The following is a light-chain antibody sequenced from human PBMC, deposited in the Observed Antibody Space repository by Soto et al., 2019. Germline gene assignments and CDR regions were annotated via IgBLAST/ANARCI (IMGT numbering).Light chain of an antibody. J-gene: IGLJ2*01. V-gene: IGLV1-51*02. Sequence: QSVLTQPPSVSAAPGQKVTISCSGSFSNIGNNYVSWYQQLPGTAPKVLIYENNKRPSGIPDRFSGSKSGTSATLGITGLQTGDEADYYCGTWDSSLSAVVFGGGTKLTVL. CDR1: FSNIGNNY. CDR2: ENN. CDR3: GTWDSSLSAVV.